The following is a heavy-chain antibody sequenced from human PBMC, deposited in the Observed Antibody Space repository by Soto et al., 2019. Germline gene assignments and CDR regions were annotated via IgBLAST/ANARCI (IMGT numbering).Heavy chain of an antibody. D-gene: IGHD6-13*01. CDR2: IDPSDSYT. J-gene: IGHJ6*02. V-gene: IGHV5-10-1*01. Sequence: PGESLKISCKGSGYSFTSYWISWVRQMPGKGLECMGRIDPSDSYTNYSPSFQGHVTISADKSISTAYLQWSSLKASDTAMYYCARHKRAAAGIYRYYYYGMDVWGQGTTVTVSS. CDR1: GYSFTSYW. CDR3: ARHKRAAAGIYRYYYYGMDV.